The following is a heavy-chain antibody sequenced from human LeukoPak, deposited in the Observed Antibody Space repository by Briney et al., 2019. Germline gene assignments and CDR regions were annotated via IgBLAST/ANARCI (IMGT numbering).Heavy chain of an antibody. D-gene: IGHD6-19*01. Sequence: SETLSLTCTVSGGSISSYYWSWIRQPPGKGLEWIGYIYFSGRANYNPSLKSRVTISVDTSKNQFSLKMSSVTAAETAVYYFARMTSSGWYAAGYYFDYWGQGTLVTVSS. CDR3: ARMTSSGWYAAGYYFDY. V-gene: IGHV4-59*01. CDR2: IYFSGRA. J-gene: IGHJ4*02. CDR1: GGSISSYY.